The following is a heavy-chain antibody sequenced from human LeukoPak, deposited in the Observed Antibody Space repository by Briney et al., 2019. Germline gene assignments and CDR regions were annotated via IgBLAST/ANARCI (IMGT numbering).Heavy chain of an antibody. D-gene: IGHD2-2*01. CDR2: IIPIFGTA. J-gene: IGHJ3*02. CDR3: ARVDAAITTYDAFDI. V-gene: IGHV1-69*05. CDR1: GGTFTIYA. Sequence: SVKVSSMASGGTFTIYAISWVRQAPGQGLEWMGGIIPIFGTANYAQKFQGRVTITTGESTSTAYMELSSLRPEDTAVYYCARVDAAITTYDAFDIWGQGTMVTVSS.